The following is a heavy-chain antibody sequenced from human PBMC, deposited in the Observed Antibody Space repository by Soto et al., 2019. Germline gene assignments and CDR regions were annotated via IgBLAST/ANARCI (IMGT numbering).Heavy chain of an antibody. Sequence: WETLSLSCAVYGGSFSGYYGGWIRQPPGKGLGGIGEINHSGSPNNNPALNSRVTISVDTSKNQFSLKLSSVTAADTAVYYCARTPYQLLYWFDPWGQGTLVTVSS. CDR3: ARTPYQLLYWFDP. J-gene: IGHJ5*02. V-gene: IGHV4-34*01. CDR2: INHSGSP. D-gene: IGHD2-2*01. CDR1: GGSFSGYY.